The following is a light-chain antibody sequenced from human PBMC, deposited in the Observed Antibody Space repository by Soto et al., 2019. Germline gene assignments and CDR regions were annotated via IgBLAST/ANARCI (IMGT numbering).Light chain of an antibody. V-gene: IGLV1-47*01. J-gene: IGLJ2*01. CDR3: AGWEDSLNGVG. CDR2: RNS. CDR1: SSNIGSNY. Sequence: QSVLTQPPSMSGTPGQRVTIPCSGSSSNIGSNYVFWYQQLPGAAPKLLIYRNSRRPSGVPDRFSGSKSGTSAALVISGLRSEDEGDYYCAGWEDSLNGVGFGGGTKLTVL.